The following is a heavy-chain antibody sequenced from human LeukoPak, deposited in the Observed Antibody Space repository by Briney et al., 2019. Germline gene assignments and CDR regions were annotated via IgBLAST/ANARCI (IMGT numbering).Heavy chain of an antibody. CDR1: GYTFTIYD. J-gene: IGHJ6*03. Sequence: ASVTVSCTASGYTFTIYDINWVRQAPGQGLEWMGWMNPNSGNTGYAQKFQGRVTMTRNTSITTAYMELSSLRSEDTAVYYCARAPLVERYYYYYYMDVWGKGTTVTVSS. V-gene: IGHV1-8*01. CDR3: ARAPLVERYYYYYYMDV. CDR2: MNPNSGNT. D-gene: IGHD6-6*01.